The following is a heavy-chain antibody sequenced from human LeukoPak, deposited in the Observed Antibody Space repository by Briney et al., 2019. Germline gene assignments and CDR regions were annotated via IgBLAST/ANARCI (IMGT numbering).Heavy chain of an antibody. CDR1: GYSLTSYW. V-gene: IGHV5-51*01. J-gene: IGHJ4*02. CDR3: ARSSGLASYDY. Sequence: GESLKISCKGSGYSLTSYWIGWVRQVPGKGLEWMGIIYPGDSDTRYSPSFQGQVTISADKSISTAYLQWSSLRASDTAMYYCARSSGLASYDYWGQGTLVTVSS. CDR2: IYPGDSDT. D-gene: IGHD3-10*01.